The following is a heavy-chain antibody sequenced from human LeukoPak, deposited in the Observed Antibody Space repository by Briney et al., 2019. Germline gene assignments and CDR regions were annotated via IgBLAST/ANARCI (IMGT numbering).Heavy chain of an antibody. CDR2: MNPNSGNT. Sequence: ASVKVSCKASGYTFTGYYMHWVRQAPGQGLEWMGWMNPNSGNTGYAQKFQGRVTMTRNTSISTAYMELSSLRSEDTAVYYCARDLTMIVVGGMDVWGQGTTVTVSS. CDR1: GYTFTGYY. D-gene: IGHD3-22*01. CDR3: ARDLTMIVVGGMDV. V-gene: IGHV1-8*01. J-gene: IGHJ6*02.